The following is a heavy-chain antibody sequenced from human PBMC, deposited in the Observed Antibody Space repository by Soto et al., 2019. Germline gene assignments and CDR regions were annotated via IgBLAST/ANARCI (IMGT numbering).Heavy chain of an antibody. CDR1: GGSFSGYH. Sequence: PSETLSLTCAVYGGSFSGYHWSWIRQPPGKGLEWIGDIHQSGSTSYNPSLKSRVTFSVDTSKNQFSLNLRSVTAADTAVYYCASRPYGSGSFYYYYAMDVWGQGTTVTVSS. CDR3: ASRPYGSGSFYYYYAMDV. V-gene: IGHV4-34*01. D-gene: IGHD3-10*01. J-gene: IGHJ6*02. CDR2: IHQSGST.